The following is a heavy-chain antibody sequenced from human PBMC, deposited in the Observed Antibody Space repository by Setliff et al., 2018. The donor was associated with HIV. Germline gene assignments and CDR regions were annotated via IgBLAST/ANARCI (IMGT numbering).Heavy chain of an antibody. Sequence: SETLSLTCTVSGDSVSNGRYYWSWIRQPAGKGLEWIGHIYTSGSTNYNPSLKSRVTISVDTSKNQFSLKLNSVTAADTAVYYCASCPGYSSQIYYFDYWGQGTLVTVSS. J-gene: IGHJ4*02. V-gene: IGHV4-61*09. CDR1: GDSVSNGRYY. D-gene: IGHD6-19*01. CDR3: ASCPGYSSQIYYFDY. CDR2: IYTSGST.